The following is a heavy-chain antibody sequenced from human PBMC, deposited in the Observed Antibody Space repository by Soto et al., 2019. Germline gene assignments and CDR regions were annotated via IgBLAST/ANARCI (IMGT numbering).Heavy chain of an antibody. V-gene: IGHV4-39*01. CDR2: IYYSGTT. D-gene: IGHD5-12*01. Sequence: SETLSLTCTGSGDSISTTDYYWGWIRQPPGKGLEWIGSIYYSGTTYYNPSLESRVSISVDTSKNQFSLKLSSVTAADTAVYFCARCSAYNAWFDPWGQGTLVTVSS. CDR3: ARCSAYNAWFDP. J-gene: IGHJ5*02. CDR1: GDSISTTDYY.